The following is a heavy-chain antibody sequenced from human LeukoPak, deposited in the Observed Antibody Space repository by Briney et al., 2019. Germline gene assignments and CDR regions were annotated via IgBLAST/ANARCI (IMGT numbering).Heavy chain of an antibody. Sequence: SETLSLTCTVSGGSTSSSGYYWGWIRQPPGKGLEWIGIIYYSGTTYYNPSLKSRVAISIDTSKNQFSLKLSSVTAADTAVYFCARNFPGVGCSGGSCYDYWGQGTLVTVSS. J-gene: IGHJ4*02. CDR2: IYYSGTT. V-gene: IGHV4-39*07. D-gene: IGHD2-15*01. CDR1: GGSTSSSGYY. CDR3: ARNFPGVGCSGGSCYDY.